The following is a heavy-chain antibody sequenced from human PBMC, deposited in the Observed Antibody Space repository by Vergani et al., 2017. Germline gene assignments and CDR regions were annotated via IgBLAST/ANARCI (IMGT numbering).Heavy chain of an antibody. CDR1: GFTFSSYS. CDR2: ISGSGGST. J-gene: IGHJ4*02. V-gene: IGHV3-23*04. D-gene: IGHD2-8*01. Sequence: EVQLVESGGGLVKPGGSLRLSCAASGFTFSSYSMNWVRQAPGKGLEWVSAISGSGGSTYYADSVKGRFTISRDNSKNTLYLQMNSLRAEDTAVYYCAKDLMGRLNGVLFDYWGQGTLVTVSS. CDR3: AKDLMGRLNGVLFDY.